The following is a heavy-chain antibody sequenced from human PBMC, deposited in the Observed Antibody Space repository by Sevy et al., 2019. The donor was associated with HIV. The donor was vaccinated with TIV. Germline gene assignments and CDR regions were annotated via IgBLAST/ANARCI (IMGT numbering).Heavy chain of an antibody. V-gene: IGHV4-59*01. CDR2: IYYSGST. D-gene: IGHD3-22*01. J-gene: IGHJ4*02. CDR3: ASGGRHYYDSSGYYEFGTFDY. Sequence: SETLSLTCTVSGGSISSYYWSWIRQPPGKGLEWIGYIYYSGSTNYNPYLKSRVTISVDTSKNQFSLKLSSVTAADTAVYYCASGGRHYYDSSGYYEFGTFDYWGQGTLVTVSS. CDR1: GGSISSYY.